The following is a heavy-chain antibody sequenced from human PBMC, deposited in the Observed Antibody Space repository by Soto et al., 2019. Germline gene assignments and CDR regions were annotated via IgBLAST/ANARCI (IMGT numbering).Heavy chain of an antibody. Sequence: QVQLVESGGGVVQPGRSLRLSCAASGVTFSSYAMHWVRQAPGKGLAWVAVIWSDGSKKYYGDSVKGRFTISRDNSKNTLYLQMNSLKVEDTAVYYCARDEEPWGQGTLVIVSS. CDR2: IWSDGSKK. CDR1: GVTFSSYA. J-gene: IGHJ5*02. CDR3: ARDEEP. V-gene: IGHV3-33*01.